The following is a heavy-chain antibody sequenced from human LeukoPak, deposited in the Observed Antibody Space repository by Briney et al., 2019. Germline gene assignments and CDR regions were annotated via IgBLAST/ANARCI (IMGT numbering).Heavy chain of an antibody. CDR2: IKSKTDGGTT. J-gene: IGHJ6*03. D-gene: IGHD2-2*01. V-gene: IGHV3-15*01. Sequence: GGSLRLSCAASGFTFSNAWMSWVRQAPGKGLEWVGRIKSKTDGGTTDYAAPVKGRFTISRDDSKNTLYLQMNSLKTEDTAVYYRTTSPWSIVVVPAAMNYYYYMDVWGKGTTVTVSS. CDR1: GFTFSNAW. CDR3: TTSPWSIVVVPAAMNYYYYMDV.